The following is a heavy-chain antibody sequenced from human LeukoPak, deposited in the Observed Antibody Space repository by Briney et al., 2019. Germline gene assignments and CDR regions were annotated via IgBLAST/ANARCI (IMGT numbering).Heavy chain of an antibody. J-gene: IGHJ5*02. CDR3: ARDPTVITSSRITIFGVVKSPHNWFDP. D-gene: IGHD3-3*01. CDR2: ITPSDGGT. CDR1: GYSFTSYC. Sequence: ASVKVSCKASGYSFTSYCMHWVRQAPGQGLKWMGMITPSDGGTTYAQKFQGRVTMTRDTSTSTVYMELSSLRSEDTAIYFCARDPTVITSSRITIFGVVKSPHNWFDPWGQGTLVTVSS. V-gene: IGHV1-46*01.